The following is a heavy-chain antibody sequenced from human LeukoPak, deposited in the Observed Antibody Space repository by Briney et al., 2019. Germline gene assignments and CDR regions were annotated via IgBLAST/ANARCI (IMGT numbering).Heavy chain of an antibody. J-gene: IGHJ4*02. D-gene: IGHD6-13*01. V-gene: IGHV3-74*01. CDR2: INSDGSST. CDR3: ASGGPYSSSWYNY. CDR1: GFTFSSYW. Sequence: GGSLRLSCAASGFTFSSYWMHSVRQAPGKGLVCVSRINSDGSSTSYADSVKGRFTISRENAKNTLYLQMNSLRAEDTAVYYCASGGPYSSSWYNYWGQGMLVTVSS.